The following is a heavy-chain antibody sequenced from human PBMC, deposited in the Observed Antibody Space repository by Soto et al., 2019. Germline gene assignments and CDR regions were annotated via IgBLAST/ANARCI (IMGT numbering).Heavy chain of an antibody. CDR3: AKDEGSGWYYFDY. CDR1: GFTFGSYA. CDR2: ISGTSGRT. Sequence: EVQLLESGGGLVQPGGSLRLSCAASGFTFGSYAMNWVRQAPGKGLEWVSSISGTSGRTYYADSVEGRFTISRDNSKNTLYLQIDSLRAEDTAVYYCAKDEGSGWYYFDYWGQGTLVSVSS. J-gene: IGHJ4*02. V-gene: IGHV3-23*01. D-gene: IGHD6-19*01.